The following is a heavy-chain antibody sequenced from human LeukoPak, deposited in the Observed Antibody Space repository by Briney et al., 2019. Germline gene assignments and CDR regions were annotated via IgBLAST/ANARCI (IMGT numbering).Heavy chain of an antibody. Sequence: GGSLRLSCAASGFTFSSYWVHWVRQAPGKGLVWVSRIKSDGSSASYADSGKGRFTISRDNARNTLYLQMNSLRAADTAVYYCARDLRTPSDTNIAIDYWGQGTLVTVSS. J-gene: IGHJ4*02. CDR3: ARDLRTPSDTNIAIDY. V-gene: IGHV3-74*01. CDR1: GFTFSSYW. CDR2: IKSDGSSA. D-gene: IGHD4-23*01.